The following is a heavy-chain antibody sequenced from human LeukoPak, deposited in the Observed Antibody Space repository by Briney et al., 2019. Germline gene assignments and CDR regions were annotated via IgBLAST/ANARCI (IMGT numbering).Heavy chain of an antibody. CDR2: IYYSGST. J-gene: IGHJ3*02. V-gene: IGHV4-39*07. CDR3: ARDPNPREGAFDI. Sequence: SETLSLTCTVSGGSISSSSYYWGWIRQPPGKGLEWIGSIYYSGSTYYNPSLKSRVTISVDRSKNQFSLKLSSVTAADTAVYYCARDPNPREGAFDIWGQGTMVTVSS. D-gene: IGHD1-26*01. CDR1: GGSISSSSYY.